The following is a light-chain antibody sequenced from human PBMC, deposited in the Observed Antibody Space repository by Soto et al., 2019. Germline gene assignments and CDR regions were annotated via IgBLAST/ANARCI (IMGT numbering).Light chain of an antibody. J-gene: IGKJ1*01. Sequence: EIVLTQSPGTLSLSPGERVTLSCSASQTITANYLAWYQQKPGQAPRLLIYGASSRATGVPDRFSGSGSGTEFSLTISRLEPEDFAVYYCQQYGSLTWTFGQGTKVDIK. CDR2: GAS. CDR1: QTITANY. V-gene: IGKV3-20*01. CDR3: QQYGSLTWT.